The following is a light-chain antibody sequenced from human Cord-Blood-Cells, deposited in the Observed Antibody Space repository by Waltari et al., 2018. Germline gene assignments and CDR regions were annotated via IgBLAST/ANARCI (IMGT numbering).Light chain of an antibody. CDR1: SSDVGGYNY. CDR3: CSYAGSYTYV. V-gene: IGLV2-11*01. J-gene: IGLJ1*01. CDR2: DVS. Sequence: QSALTQPRSVSGSPGQSVTISCTGTSSDVGGYNYVSWYQQQTGKAPKLMIYDVSKRPSGVPDRFSGSKSGNTASLTISGLQAEDEADYYCCSYAGSYTYVFGTGTKVTVL.